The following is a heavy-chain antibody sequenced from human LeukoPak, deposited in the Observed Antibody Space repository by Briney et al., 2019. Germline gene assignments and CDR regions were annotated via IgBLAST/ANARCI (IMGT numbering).Heavy chain of an antibody. CDR1: GVSISSGSYY. V-gene: IGHV4-61*02. J-gene: IGHJ4*02. D-gene: IGHD3-10*01. Sequence: SETLSLTCTVSGVSISSGSYYWSWIRQPAGKGLEWIGRIYTTDGSTNYSPSLKSRVTISLDTSKNQFSLKLSSVTAADTAVYYCARDLGSGSRDYWGQGTLVTVSS. CDR2: IYTTDGST. CDR3: ARDLGSGSRDY.